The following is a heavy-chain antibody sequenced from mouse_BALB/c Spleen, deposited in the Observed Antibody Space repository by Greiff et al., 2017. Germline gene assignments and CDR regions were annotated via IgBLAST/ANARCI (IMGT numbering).Heavy chain of an antibody. CDR2: INPSTGYT. J-gene: IGHJ3*01. D-gene: IGHD2-1*01. CDR3: ASKKEYGNHAWFAY. V-gene: IGHV1-7*01. CDR1: GYTFTSYW. Sequence: VQLHQSGAELAKPGASVKMSCKASGYTFTSYWMHWVKQRPGQGLEWIGYINPSTGYTEYNQKFKDKATLTADKSSSTAYMQLSSLTSEDSAVYYCASKKEYGNHAWFAYWGQGTLVTVSA.